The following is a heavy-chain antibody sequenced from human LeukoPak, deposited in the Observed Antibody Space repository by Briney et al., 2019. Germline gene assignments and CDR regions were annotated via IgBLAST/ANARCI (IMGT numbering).Heavy chain of an antibody. Sequence: PSETLSLTCTVSGGSISSSSYYWGWIRQPPGKGLEWIGSMFYSGSTYYNPSLKSRVTISVDTSKNQFSLNLSSVTAADTAVYYCARHSRGSYYGYGLASRPGKFDYWGQGTLVTVSS. V-gene: IGHV4-39*01. J-gene: IGHJ4*02. CDR1: GGSISSSSYY. CDR3: ARHSRGSYYGYGLASRPGKFDY. D-gene: IGHD3-16*01. CDR2: MFYSGST.